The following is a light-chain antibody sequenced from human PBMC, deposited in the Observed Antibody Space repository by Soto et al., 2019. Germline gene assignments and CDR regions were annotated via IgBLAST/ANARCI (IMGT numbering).Light chain of an antibody. CDR3: LQHNTYPHT. CDR1: QDISRF. J-gene: IGKJ2*01. CDR2: ETS. Sequence: DVQMAQSPSAMSASVGDRVTIACRASQDISRFVAWFQHKPGRAPERLIYETSNLQAGVPSRFSGSGSGLEFTLAISGLQPEDFATYYCLQHNTYPHTFGQGTKLEIK. V-gene: IGKV1-17*03.